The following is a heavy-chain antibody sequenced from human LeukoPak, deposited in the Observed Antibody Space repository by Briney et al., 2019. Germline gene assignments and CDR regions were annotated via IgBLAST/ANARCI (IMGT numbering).Heavy chain of an antibody. J-gene: IGHJ5*02. CDR3: ARRCEFLDFNDHILYNWFDP. CDR1: GGSIGSSDYY. V-gene: IGHV4-39*01. CDR2: IYHRGST. D-gene: IGHD3-9*01. Sequence: PSETLSLTCTVSGGSIGSSDYYWGWIRQSPGKGLEWIGSIYHRGSTYYNPSLKSRVTISIDTSKNQFSLKLSSVTAADTAVYYCARRCEFLDFNDHILYNWFDPWGQGTLVSVSS.